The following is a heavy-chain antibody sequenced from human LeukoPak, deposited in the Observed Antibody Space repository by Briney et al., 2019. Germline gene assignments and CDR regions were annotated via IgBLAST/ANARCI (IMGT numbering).Heavy chain of an antibody. CDR3: TRVRGYSFGPFDH. J-gene: IGHJ4*02. CDR1: GFIFSSYS. V-gene: IGHV3-21*04. D-gene: IGHD5-18*01. Sequence: GGSLRLSCAASGFIFSSYSMNWVRQAPGKGLEWVSSISSSSGYIYYADSVKGRFTISRDNAKNSLYLQMNSLRGEDTAFYYCTRVRGYSFGPFDHWGQGTLVTVSS. CDR2: ISSSSGYI.